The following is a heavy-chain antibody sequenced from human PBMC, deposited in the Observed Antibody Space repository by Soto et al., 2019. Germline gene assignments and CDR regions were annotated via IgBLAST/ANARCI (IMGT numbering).Heavy chain of an antibody. CDR3: ARDPPYYDSSGYLGGY. Sequence: PGGSLRLSCAASGFTFSSYWMSWVRQAPGKGLEWVSYIKQGGSEKNYVDSVKGRFTISRDNAKNSLYLQMNSLRAEDTAVYYCARDPPYYDSSGYLGGYWGQGTLVTVSS. J-gene: IGHJ4*02. D-gene: IGHD3-22*01. CDR1: GFTFSSYW. V-gene: IGHV3-7*05. CDR2: IKQGGSEK.